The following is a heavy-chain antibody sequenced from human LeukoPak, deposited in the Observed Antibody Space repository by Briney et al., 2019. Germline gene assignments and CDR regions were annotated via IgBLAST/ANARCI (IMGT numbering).Heavy chain of an antibody. CDR2: ISSSGSTI. D-gene: IGHD3-22*01. Sequence: PGGSLRLSCAASGFTFSSYEMNWVRQAPGKGLEWVSYISSSGSTIYYADSVKGRFTISRDNAKNTLYLQMNSLRAEDTAVYYCARDYYDRSAPGWGYYYYYMDVWGKGTTVTISS. CDR3: ARDYYDRSAPGWGYYYYYMDV. CDR1: GFTFSSYE. V-gene: IGHV3-48*03. J-gene: IGHJ6*03.